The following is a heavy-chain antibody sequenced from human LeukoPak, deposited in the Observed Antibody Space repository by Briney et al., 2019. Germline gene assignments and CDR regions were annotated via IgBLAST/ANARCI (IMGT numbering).Heavy chain of an antibody. Sequence: PSETLSLTCAVYGGSFSGYYWSWIRQPPGKGLEWIGEINHSGGTNYNPSLKSRVTISVDTSKNQFSLKLSSVTAADTAVYYCARRGGGRVGSGSYWYFDYWGQGTLVTVSS. J-gene: IGHJ4*02. CDR2: INHSGGT. CDR1: GGSFSGYY. V-gene: IGHV4-34*01. D-gene: IGHD3-10*01. CDR3: ARRGGGRVGSGSYWYFDY.